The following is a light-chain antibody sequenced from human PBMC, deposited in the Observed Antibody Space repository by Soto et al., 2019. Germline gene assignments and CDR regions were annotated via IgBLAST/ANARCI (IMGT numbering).Light chain of an antibody. V-gene: IGKV1-5*01. Sequence: DIHLTQSPSTLSASVGDRVTITCRASQNIASWLAWYQQTPGKAPKILIYGASTLESGVPSRFSGSGSGTEFTLTIRSLQPGDFATYYCQQYNTYSGTFGQGTRLEIK. J-gene: IGKJ5*01. CDR1: QNIASW. CDR2: GAS. CDR3: QQYNTYSGT.